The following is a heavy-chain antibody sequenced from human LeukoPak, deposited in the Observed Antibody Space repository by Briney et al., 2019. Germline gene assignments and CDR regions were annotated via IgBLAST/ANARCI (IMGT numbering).Heavy chain of an antibody. CDR2: IYSSGTT. CDR1: GGSISNDNYY. Sequence: PSETLSLTCTVSGGSISNDNYYWSWIRQPAGRGLEWIGRIYSSGTTNYNPSLKSRVIISVNTSKNQFSLTVASVTAADTAVYYCARGAAGFDYWGQGTLVTVSS. D-gene: IGHD6-13*01. V-gene: IGHV4-61*02. J-gene: IGHJ4*02. CDR3: ARGAAGFDY.